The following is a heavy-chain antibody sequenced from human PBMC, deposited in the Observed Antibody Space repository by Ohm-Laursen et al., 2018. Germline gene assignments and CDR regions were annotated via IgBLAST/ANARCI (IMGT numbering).Heavy chain of an antibody. CDR1: GFTFSDHY. CDR2: IRKKTNSYTT. V-gene: IGHV3-72*01. J-gene: IGHJ4*02. D-gene: IGHD4-23*01. CDR3: ARVEGGNFSIDY. Sequence: GSLRLSCAASGFTFSDHYMDWVRQAPGKGLVWVGRIRKKTNSYTTEYAASVKGRFTISRDDSKNSLYLQMNTLKTEDTAVYYCARVEGGNFSIDYWGQGALVTVSS.